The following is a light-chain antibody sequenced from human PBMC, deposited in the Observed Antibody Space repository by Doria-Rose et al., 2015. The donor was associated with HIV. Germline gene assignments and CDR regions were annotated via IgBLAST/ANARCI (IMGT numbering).Light chain of an antibody. V-gene: IGKV3-20*01. Sequence: GTLSLSPGETVTLSCRASQSVGRNSLAWYQQKPGQAPRLLISDASNRATSIPDRFSGDGSGTDFTLTISRLEPEDSAVYFCQQYGRSVTFGQGTRLEIK. CDR1: QSVGRNS. CDR3: QQYGRSVT. J-gene: IGKJ5*01. CDR2: DAS.